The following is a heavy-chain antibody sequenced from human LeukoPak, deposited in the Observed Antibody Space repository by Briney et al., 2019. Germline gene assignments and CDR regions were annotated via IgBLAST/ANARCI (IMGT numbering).Heavy chain of an antibody. V-gene: IGHV1-46*01. Sequence: ASVKVSCKASGYTFTSYYMHWVRQAPGQGLDWMGIINPSGGSTSYAQKFQGRVTMTRDMSTSTVYMELSSLRSEDTAVYYCARGGSIGDGYNSGYYYYYMDVWGKGTTVTVSS. CDR2: INPSGGST. CDR1: GYTFTSYY. CDR3: ARGGSIGDGYNSGYYYYYMDV. D-gene: IGHD5-24*01. J-gene: IGHJ6*03.